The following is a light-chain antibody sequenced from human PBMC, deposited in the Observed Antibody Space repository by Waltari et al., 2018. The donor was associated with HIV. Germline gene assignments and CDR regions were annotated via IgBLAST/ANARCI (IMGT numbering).Light chain of an antibody. CDR2: DFS. Sequence: QSALTQPRSVSGSPGQSVTISCTGTSSDVGGYNYVSWYQQHPGKPPKLMIYDFSNLTSGVPERSACSKPVNTASLSISGLQAENEAAYYCCSYAGSYTLVFGGGTKLTVL. J-gene: IGLJ2*01. CDR3: CSYAGSYTLV. V-gene: IGLV2-11*01. CDR1: SSDVGGYNY.